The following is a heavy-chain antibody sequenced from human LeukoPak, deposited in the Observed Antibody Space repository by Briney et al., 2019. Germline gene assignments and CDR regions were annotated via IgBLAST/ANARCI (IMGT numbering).Heavy chain of an antibody. V-gene: IGHV1-2*02. CDR3: ARSMAYYGSGSYYMGNY. CDR2: INPNSGGT. CDR1: GYTLTGYY. D-gene: IGHD3-10*01. Sequence: ASVKVSCKASGYTLTGYYMHWVRQAPGQGLEWMGWINPNSGGTNYAQKFQGRVTMTRDTSISTAYMELSRLRSDDTAVYYCARSMAYYGSGSYYMGNYWGQGTLVTVSS. J-gene: IGHJ4*02.